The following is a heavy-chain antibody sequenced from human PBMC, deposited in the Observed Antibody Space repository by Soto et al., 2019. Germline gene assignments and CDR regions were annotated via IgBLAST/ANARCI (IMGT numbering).Heavy chain of an antibody. Sequence: SETLSLTCTVSGGSISSSSYYWGWIRQPPGKGLEWIGSIYYSGSTYYNPSLKSRVTISVDTSKNQFSLKLSSVTAADTAVYYCARRGLYSSSGGIFDYWGQGTLVTVSS. CDR3: ARRGLYSSSGGIFDY. CDR1: GGSISSSSYY. V-gene: IGHV4-39*01. CDR2: IYYSGST. D-gene: IGHD6-6*01. J-gene: IGHJ4*02.